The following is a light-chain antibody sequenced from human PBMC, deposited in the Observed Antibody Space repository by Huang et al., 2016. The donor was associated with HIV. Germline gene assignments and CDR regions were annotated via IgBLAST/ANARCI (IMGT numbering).Light chain of an antibody. J-gene: IGKJ3*01. V-gene: IGKV3-11*01. CDR1: QSVSSY. CDR2: DAS. Sequence: EIVLTQSPATLSLSPGERATLSCRASQSVSSYLAWYQQKPGQAPRLLLYDASNRATGIPARFSGSGSGTDFTLTISSLEPEDFAVYYCQQRSNWRSTFGPGTKVDIK. CDR3: QQRSNWRST.